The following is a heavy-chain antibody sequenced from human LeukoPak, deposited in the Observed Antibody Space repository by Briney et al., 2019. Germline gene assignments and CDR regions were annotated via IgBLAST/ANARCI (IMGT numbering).Heavy chain of an antibody. J-gene: IGHJ1*01. CDR3: ARGRLRYCSSTSCPSAFQH. D-gene: IGHD2-2*01. Sequence: PSETLSLTCAVYGGSFSGYYWSWIRQPPGKGLEWIGEINHSGSTNYNPSLKSRVTISVDPSKNQFSLKLSSVTAEDTAVYYCARGRLRYCSSTSCPSAFQHWGQGTLVTVSS. CDR1: GGSFSGYY. CDR2: INHSGST. V-gene: IGHV4-34*01.